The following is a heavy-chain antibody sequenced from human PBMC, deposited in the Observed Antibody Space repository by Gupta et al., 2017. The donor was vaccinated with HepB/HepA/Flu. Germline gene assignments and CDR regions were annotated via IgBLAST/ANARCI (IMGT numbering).Heavy chain of an antibody. D-gene: IGHD3-16*01. Sequence: LLVESGGGLVQPGGSVRLSCEASGFIYSSFEMNWVRQAPGKGLEWISYISSSGSTLSYADSVKGRFTISRDNAKNSLYLQKNGLRAEDTATYYWARGGYATGGVRYFDLWCRGTLVTVST. CDR1: GFIYSSFE. V-gene: IGHV3-48*03. CDR3: ARGGYATGGVRYFDL. CDR2: ISSSGSTL. J-gene: IGHJ2*01.